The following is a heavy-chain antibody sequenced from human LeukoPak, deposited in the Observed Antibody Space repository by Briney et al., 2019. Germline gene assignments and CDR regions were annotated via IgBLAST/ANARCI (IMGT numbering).Heavy chain of an antibody. CDR3: ARHMSQSIAAAET. Sequence: GGSLRLSCAASGFTVSSNYMSWVRQAPGKGLEGVSVIYSGGSTYYADSVKGRFTISRDNANNSLYLQMNSLRAEDTAVYYCARHMSQSIAAAETWGLGTLVTVSS. D-gene: IGHD6-13*01. J-gene: IGHJ5*02. CDR1: GFTVSSNY. CDR2: IYSGGST. V-gene: IGHV3-53*01.